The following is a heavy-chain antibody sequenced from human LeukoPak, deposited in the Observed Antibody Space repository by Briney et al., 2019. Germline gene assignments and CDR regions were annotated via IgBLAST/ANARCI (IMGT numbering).Heavy chain of an antibody. CDR3: ARRVRYCSGGSCYAHWYFDL. CDR2: IYHSGST. CDR1: GGSFSGDY. J-gene: IGHJ2*01. D-gene: IGHD2-15*01. Sequence: SETLSLTCACNGGSFSGDYWSWIRQPPGKGLEWIGVIYHSGSTNYNPSLKSRVTISVDKSKNQFSVMLRSVAAADTAVFHCARRVRYCSGGSCYAHWYFDLWGRGTLVTVSS. V-gene: IGHV4-34*01.